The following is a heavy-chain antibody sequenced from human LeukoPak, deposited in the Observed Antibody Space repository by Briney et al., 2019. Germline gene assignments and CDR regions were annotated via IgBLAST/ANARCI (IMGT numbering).Heavy chain of an antibody. CDR1: GFTFSSYG. V-gene: IGHV3-30*02. CDR2: IRYDGSNK. Sequence: GGSLRLSCAASGFTFSSYGMHWVRQAPGKGLEWVAFIRYDGSNKYYADSVKGRFTISRDNSKNTLYLQMNSLRAEDTAVYYCAKDSSYYYDSSGYYRDVFDIWGQGTMVTVSS. CDR3: AKDSSYYYDSSGYYRDVFDI. D-gene: IGHD3-22*01. J-gene: IGHJ3*02.